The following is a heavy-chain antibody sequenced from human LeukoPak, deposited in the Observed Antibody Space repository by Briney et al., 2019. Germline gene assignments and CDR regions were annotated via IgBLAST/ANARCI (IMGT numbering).Heavy chain of an antibody. V-gene: IGHV3-30*19. CDR1: GFTFSSYG. CDR3: ARGFVAHWLEHPFDY. Sequence: GRSLRLSCAASGFTFSSYGMHWVRQAPGKGLEWVAVISYDGSNKYYADSVKGRFTISRDNSKNTLYLQMNSLRAEDTAVYYCARGFVAHWLEHPFDYWGQGTPVTVSS. CDR2: ISYDGSNK. J-gene: IGHJ4*02. D-gene: IGHD6-19*01.